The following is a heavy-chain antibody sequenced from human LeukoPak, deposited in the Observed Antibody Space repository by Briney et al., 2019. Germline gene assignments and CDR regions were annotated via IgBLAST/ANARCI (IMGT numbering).Heavy chain of an antibody. CDR3: AMQNSGDYDFYFDY. CDR1: GFTFSSYA. D-gene: IGHD3-3*01. Sequence: PGGSLRLSCAVSGFTFSSYAMSWVRQAPGKGLEWVSTTSGSGSSIYYADSVKGRFTISRDNSKKTLYLQMNSLRVEDTAVYYCAMQNSGDYDFYFDYWGQGALVTVSS. J-gene: IGHJ4*02. CDR2: TSGSGSSI. V-gene: IGHV3-23*01.